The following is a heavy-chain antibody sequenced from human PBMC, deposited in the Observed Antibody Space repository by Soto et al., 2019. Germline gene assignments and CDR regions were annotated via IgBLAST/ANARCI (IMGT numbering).Heavy chain of an antibody. D-gene: IGHD6-19*01. V-gene: IGHV3-15*07. CDR2: IRGKGDGGAT. Sequence: EVQLVESGGGLVKPGGSLRLSCAASGLTFSNAEMTWVRQAPGKGLEWVGRIRGKGDGGATDYAAPGKYRFSILRDDSENMVYLQMNSLNTEDTAVYYCTASGGGSGWSFWGQGTLVTVSS. CDR1: GLTFSNAE. CDR3: TASGGGSGWSF. J-gene: IGHJ4*02.